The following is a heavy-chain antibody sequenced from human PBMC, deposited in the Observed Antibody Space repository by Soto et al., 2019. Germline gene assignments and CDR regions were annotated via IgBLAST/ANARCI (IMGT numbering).Heavy chain of an antibody. CDR1: GFTFSSYA. V-gene: IGHV3-23*04. Sequence: EVQLVESGGGLVQPGGSLRLSCEASGFTFSSYAMSGVRQAPGKGLEWVSAITASDDTYYADSVKGRFTISRDNSKNTVYMQMNSLRVEDTALYYCAKEGGYCSDGVCRDFDYWGQGTLVPVSS. D-gene: IGHD2-8*01. J-gene: IGHJ4*02. CDR2: ITASDDT. CDR3: AKEGGYCSDGVCRDFDY.